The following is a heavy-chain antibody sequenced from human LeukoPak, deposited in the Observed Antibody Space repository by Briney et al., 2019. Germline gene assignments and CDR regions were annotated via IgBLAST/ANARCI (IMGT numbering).Heavy chain of an antibody. CDR3: ARDGSSGSTVTDY. CDR1: GGSISSSSYY. D-gene: IGHD4-17*01. Sequence: PSETLSLTCTVSGGSISSSSYYWGWIRQPPGKGLEWIGSIYYSGSTYYNPSLKSRVTISVDTSKNQFSLKLSSVTAADTAVYYCARDGSSGSTVTDYWGQGTLVTVSS. J-gene: IGHJ4*02. V-gene: IGHV4-39*07. CDR2: IYYSGST.